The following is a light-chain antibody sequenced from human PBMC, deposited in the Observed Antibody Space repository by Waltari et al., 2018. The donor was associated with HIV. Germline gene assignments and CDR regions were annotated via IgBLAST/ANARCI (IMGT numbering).Light chain of an antibody. V-gene: IGKV1-6*01. CDR2: AAS. Sequence: AIQMTQSPSSLSEAVGDRVTITCRLSQGIRDDLHWYQQKSGKAPKLLIYAASALHNGVPSKFSGIGSVTDFTLTISSVLPVDFATYYCLLDYKAPYTFGQRYKLEI. CDR3: LLDYKAPYT. CDR1: QGIRDD. J-gene: IGKJ2*01.